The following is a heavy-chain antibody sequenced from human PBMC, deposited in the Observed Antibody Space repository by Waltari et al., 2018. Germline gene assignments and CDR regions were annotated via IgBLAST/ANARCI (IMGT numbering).Heavy chain of an antibody. CDR1: GYTFTGYY. V-gene: IGHV1-2*02. CDR3: ARDAYHYFGMDV. CDR2: ITPNRGGT. Sequence: QVQLVQSGAEVKKPGASVKVSCKASGYTFTGYYIHWVRQAPGKWLEWRGWITPNRGGTNSAQKFQGRVTMTRDTSISTVYMELSRLRSDDTAVYYCARDAYHYFGMDVWGQGTTVTVSS. J-gene: IGHJ6*02.